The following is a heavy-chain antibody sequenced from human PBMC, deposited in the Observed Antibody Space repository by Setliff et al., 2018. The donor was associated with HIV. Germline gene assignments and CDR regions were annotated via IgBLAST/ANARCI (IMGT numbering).Heavy chain of an antibody. CDR2: IDHSGST. V-gene: IGHV4-34*01. J-gene: IGHJ5*02. CDR3: ARGVYSSKWFDP. CDR1: GGSVSDYF. D-gene: IGHD1-26*01. Sequence: SETLSLTCTVSGGSVSDYFWNWIRQPPGKGLEWIGEIDHSGSTNYNPSLKSRVTISLDTSKNQFSLRLTSVTAADTAVYYCARGVYSSKWFDPWGQGTLVTVSS.